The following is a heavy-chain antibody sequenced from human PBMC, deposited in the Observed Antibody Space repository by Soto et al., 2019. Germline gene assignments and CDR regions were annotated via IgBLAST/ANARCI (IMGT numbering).Heavy chain of an antibody. Sequence: QVQLVQSGAEVKKPGASVKVSCKASGYTFTSYGISWVRQAPGQGLEWMGWISAYNGNTNYAQKLQGRVTMTTDTSRGQAYWGRGGLRSEDTAGYYCAGGSVDVTWAGGFDPGGKGTLVTFSS. CDR1: GYTFTSYG. V-gene: IGHV1-18*01. CDR2: ISAYNGNT. D-gene: IGHD6-19*01. CDR3: AGGSVDVTWAGGFDP. J-gene: IGHJ5*02.